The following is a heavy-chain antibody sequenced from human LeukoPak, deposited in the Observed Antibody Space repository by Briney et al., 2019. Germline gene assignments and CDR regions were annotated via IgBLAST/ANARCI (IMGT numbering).Heavy chain of an antibody. D-gene: IGHD5-18*01. J-gene: IGHJ4*02. CDR1: GGSISSGDYY. CDR3: ARDRGTAMVPEPNFDY. V-gene: IGHV4-30-4*01. CDR2: IYYSGST. Sequence: PSETLSLTCTVSGGSISSGDYYWSWIRQPPGKGLEWIGYIYYSGSTYYNPSLKSRVTISVDTSKNQFSLKLSSVTAADTAVYYCARDRGTAMVPEPNFDYWGQGTLVTVSS.